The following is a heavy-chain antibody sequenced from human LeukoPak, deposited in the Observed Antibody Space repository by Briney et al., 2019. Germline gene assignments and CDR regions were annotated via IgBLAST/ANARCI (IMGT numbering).Heavy chain of an antibody. D-gene: IGHD4-11*01. CDR1: GGTFSSYA. CDR3: ARDGTTTVTTAGYYYMDV. Sequence: SVKVSCKASGGTFSSYAISCVRQAPGQGLEWMGGIIPIFGTANYAQKFQGRVTITTDESTSTAYMELSSLRSEDTAVYYCARDGTTTVTTAGYYYMDVWGKGTTVTVSS. V-gene: IGHV1-69*05. J-gene: IGHJ6*03. CDR2: IIPIFGTA.